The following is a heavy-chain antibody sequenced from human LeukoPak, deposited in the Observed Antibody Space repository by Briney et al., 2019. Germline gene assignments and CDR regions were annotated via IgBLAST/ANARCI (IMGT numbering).Heavy chain of an antibody. D-gene: IGHD2-21*02. CDR2: ISGSGGST. CDR1: GFTFSSYA. Sequence: GSLRLSCAASGFTFSSYAMSWVRQAPGKGLEWVSAISGSGGSTYYADSVKGRFTISRDNSMNTLYLQMNSLRAEDTAVYYCAKDGLAYCGGDCYSSDYYGMDVWGQGTTVTVSS. CDR3: AKDGLAYCGGDCYSSDYYGMDV. J-gene: IGHJ6*02. V-gene: IGHV3-23*01.